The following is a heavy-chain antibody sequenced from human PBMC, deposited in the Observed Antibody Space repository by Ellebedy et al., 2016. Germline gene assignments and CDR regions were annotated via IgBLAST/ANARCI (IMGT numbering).Heavy chain of an antibody. CDR1: GYTFTSYD. J-gene: IGHJ4*02. CDR2: MNPNSGNT. D-gene: IGHD3-10*01. CDR3: ARGHGLLWFGELGNDY. Sequence: ASVKVSXXASGYTFTSYDINWVRQATGQGLEWMGWMNPNSGNTGYAQKFQGRVTMTRNTSISTAYMELSSLRSEDTAVYYCARGHGLLWFGELGNDYWGQGTLVTVSS. V-gene: IGHV1-8*01.